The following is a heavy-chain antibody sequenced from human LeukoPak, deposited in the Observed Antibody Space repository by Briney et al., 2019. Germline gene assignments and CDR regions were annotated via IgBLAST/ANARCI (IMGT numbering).Heavy chain of an antibody. Sequence: GASVKVSCKASGGTFSSYAISWVRQAPGQGLEWMGGIIPIFGTANYAQKFQGRVTITADESTSTAYMELSSLRSEDTAVYYSARPRRYYDFWSGDYYGMDVWGQGTTVTVSS. CDR1: GGTFSSYA. J-gene: IGHJ6*02. CDR2: IIPIFGTA. CDR3: ARPRRYYDFWSGDYYGMDV. V-gene: IGHV1-69*01. D-gene: IGHD3-3*01.